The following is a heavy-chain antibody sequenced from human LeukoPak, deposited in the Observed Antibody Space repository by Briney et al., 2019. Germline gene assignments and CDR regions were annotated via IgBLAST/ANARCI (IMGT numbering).Heavy chain of an antibody. V-gene: IGHV3-48*01. CDR3: ARVGYSYGYDY. D-gene: IGHD5-18*01. CDR2: ISSTSSTI. Sequence: GGSLRLSCAASGFIFSGYSMNWVRQAPGKGLEWLSYISSTSSTIYYADSVKARFTISRDNAKNSPYLQMNSLRTEDTAVYYCARVGYSYGYDYWGQGILVTVSS. CDR1: GFIFSGYS. J-gene: IGHJ4*02.